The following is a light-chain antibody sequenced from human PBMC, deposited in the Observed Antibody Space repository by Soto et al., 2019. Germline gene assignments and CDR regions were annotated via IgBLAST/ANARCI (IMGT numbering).Light chain of an antibody. CDR3: QQLPDYPIT. Sequence: IHMTQSPSSLSGSVGPRATITCRARQYIRSYVNWYQQKPGKAPKLLSYAASSLHRVVPSRGSGGGAGTDFTLTISSLTPEYFETYYCQQLPDYPITVGQGTRLEIK. CDR1: QYIRSY. V-gene: IGKV1-39*01. CDR2: AAS. J-gene: IGKJ5*01.